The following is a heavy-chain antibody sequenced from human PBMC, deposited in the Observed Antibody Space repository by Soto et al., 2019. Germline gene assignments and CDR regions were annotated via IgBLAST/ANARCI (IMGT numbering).Heavy chain of an antibody. J-gene: IGHJ4*02. CDR3: GKQRRRSGWFVCDY. CDR1: GFPFRDYA. CDR2: ISRSGNDA. V-gene: IGHV3-23*01. Sequence: GGSLRLSGAASGFPFRDYAMSWCGQAPGKGLEWVSAISRSGNDATYAASVRGRFTISTDNSRDTAYLQMKTLRAADTAVYYCGKQRRRSGWFVCDYWGQGELVTVSS. D-gene: IGHD6-19*01.